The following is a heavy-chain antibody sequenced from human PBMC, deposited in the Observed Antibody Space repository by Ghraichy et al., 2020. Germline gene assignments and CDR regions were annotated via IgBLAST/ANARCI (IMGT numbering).Heavy chain of an antibody. Sequence: SQTLSLTCAVYGGSFSGHYWSWIRQPPGKGLEWIGEINHSGSTNYNPSLKSRVTISVDTSKNQFSLKLSSVTAADTAVYYCARSEATVTVYGMDVWGQGTTVTVSS. CDR1: GGSFSGHY. D-gene: IGHD4-17*01. CDR2: INHSGST. V-gene: IGHV4-34*01. J-gene: IGHJ6*02. CDR3: ARSEATVTVYGMDV.